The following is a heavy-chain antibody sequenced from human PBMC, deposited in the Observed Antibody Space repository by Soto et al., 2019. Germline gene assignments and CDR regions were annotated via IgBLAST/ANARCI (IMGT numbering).Heavy chain of an antibody. J-gene: IGHJ6*02. D-gene: IGHD5-12*01. CDR3: ARSSGYDGYYGMDV. CDR1: GGTFSSYT. CDR2: IIPILDIA. Sequence: QVQLVQSGAEVKRHGSSMKVSCKASGGTFSSYTISWVRQAPGQGLEWMGRIIPILDIANYAQKFQGRVTITADKSTSTAYMELSSLRSEDTAVFYCARSSGYDGYYGMDVWGQGTTVTVSS. V-gene: IGHV1-69*02.